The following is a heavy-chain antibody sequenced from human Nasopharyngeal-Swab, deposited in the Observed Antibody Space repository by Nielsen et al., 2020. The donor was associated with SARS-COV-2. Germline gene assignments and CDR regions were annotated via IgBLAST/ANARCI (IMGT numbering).Heavy chain of an antibody. J-gene: IGHJ4*02. CDR1: GDSGSSNSAA. D-gene: IGHD1-1*01. Sequence: SETLSLTCAISGDSGSSNSAAWNWIRQSPSRGLEWLGRTYYRSKWYNDYAVSVKSRITINPDTSKNQFSLQLNSVTPEDTAVYYCARGRTTGTAGLFDYWGQGTLVTVSS. V-gene: IGHV6-1*01. CDR3: ARGRTTGTAGLFDY. CDR2: TYYRSKWYN.